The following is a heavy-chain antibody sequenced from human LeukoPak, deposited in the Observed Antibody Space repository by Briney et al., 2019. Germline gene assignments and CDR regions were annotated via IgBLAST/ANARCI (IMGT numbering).Heavy chain of an antibody. CDR1: GFTFSSYA. Sequence: GGSLRLSCAASGFTFSSYAMSWVRQAPGKGLEWVSAISGSGGSTYYADSVKGRFTISRDNSKNTLYLQMNSLRAEDTAVYYCAKESVLRYFDWIPRGMDVWGQGTTVTVSS. CDR2: ISGSGGST. D-gene: IGHD3-9*01. J-gene: IGHJ6*02. V-gene: IGHV3-23*01. CDR3: AKESVLRYFDWIPRGMDV.